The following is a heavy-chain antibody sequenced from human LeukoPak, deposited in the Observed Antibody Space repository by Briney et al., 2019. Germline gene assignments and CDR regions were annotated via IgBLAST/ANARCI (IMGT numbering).Heavy chain of an antibody. V-gene: IGHV1-18*01. J-gene: IGHJ3*02. CDR2: ISAYNGNT. D-gene: IGHD2-2*01. CDR1: GYTFTSYD. Sequence: ASVKVSCKASGYTFTSYDINWVRQATGQGLEWMGWISAYNGNTNYAQKLQGRVTMTTDTSTSTAYMELRSLRSDDTAVYYCARGPRIVVVPAASHFDIWGQGTMVTVSS. CDR3: ARGPRIVVVPAASHFDI.